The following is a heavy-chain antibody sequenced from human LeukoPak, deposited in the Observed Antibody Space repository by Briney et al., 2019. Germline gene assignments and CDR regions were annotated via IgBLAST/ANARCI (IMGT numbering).Heavy chain of an antibody. CDR1: GYSISSGYY. J-gene: IGHJ6*03. CDR3: ARAVPAAPYYYYYYMDV. Sequence: SETLSLTCTVSGYSISSGYYWGWIRQPPGKGLEWIGSIYHGGSTYYNPSLTSRVTISVDTSKNQFSLKLSSVTAADTAVYYCARAVPAAPYYYYYYMDVWGKGTTVTVSS. CDR2: IYHGGST. V-gene: IGHV4-38-2*02. D-gene: IGHD2-2*01.